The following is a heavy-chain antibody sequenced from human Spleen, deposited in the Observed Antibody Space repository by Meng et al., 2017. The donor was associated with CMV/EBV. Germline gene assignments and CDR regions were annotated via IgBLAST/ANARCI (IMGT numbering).Heavy chain of an antibody. CDR3: ARYRDAFDI. CDR2: IKRDGSEK. J-gene: IGHJ3*02. D-gene: IGHD3-16*02. Sequence: GGSLRLSCAASGFSFSDYWMSWVRQSPGKGLEWVANIKRDGSEKYYVDSVKGRFTISRDNAKNSLYLQMNSLRAEDTAVYYCARYRDAFDIWGQGTMVTVSS. V-gene: IGHV3-7*01. CDR1: GFSFSDYW.